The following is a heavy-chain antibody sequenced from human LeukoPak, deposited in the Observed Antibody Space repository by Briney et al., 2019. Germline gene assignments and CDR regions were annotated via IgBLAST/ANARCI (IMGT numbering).Heavy chain of an antibody. Sequence: GGSLRLSCAVSGFTFSDYAMSWVRQAPGRGLEWVSSFSISGSNTYYADSVKGRFTISRDNSKNTLYLQMNSLRADDTAVYHCAKDYGSGSYATDYWGQGTLATVSS. CDR1: GFTFSDYA. CDR2: FSISGSNT. CDR3: AKDYGSGSYATDY. D-gene: IGHD3-10*01. J-gene: IGHJ4*02. V-gene: IGHV3-23*01.